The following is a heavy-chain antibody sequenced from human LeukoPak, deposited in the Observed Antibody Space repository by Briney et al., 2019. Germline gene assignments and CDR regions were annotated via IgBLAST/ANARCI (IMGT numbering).Heavy chain of an antibody. CDR3: ARGERNGLDY. CDR1: GGSISRYY. Sequence: PSETLSLTCTVSGGSISRYYWSWIRQPPGKGLEWIGYIYNSGSTNSNPSLKSRVTISVDTSKNQVSLKLNSVTAADTALHYCARGERNGLDYWGQGTLVSVSS. J-gene: IGHJ4*02. V-gene: IGHV4-59*01. D-gene: IGHD2-8*01. CDR2: IYNSGST.